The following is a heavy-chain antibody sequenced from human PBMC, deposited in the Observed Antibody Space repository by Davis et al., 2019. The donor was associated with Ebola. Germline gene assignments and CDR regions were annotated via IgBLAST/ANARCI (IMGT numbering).Heavy chain of an antibody. Sequence: AASVKVSCKASEYTFTGHYIHWVRQAPGQGLEWMGRINPNSGVTNYAQRFQGRVVMTRDTSITTAYLELSRLISDDTAIYYCARGGITMMVVPRDYYYGLDVWGQGTTVTVSS. CDR1: EYTFTGHY. D-gene: IGHD3-22*01. CDR3: ARGGITMMVVPRDYYYGLDV. CDR2: INPNSGVT. V-gene: IGHV1-2*06. J-gene: IGHJ6*02.